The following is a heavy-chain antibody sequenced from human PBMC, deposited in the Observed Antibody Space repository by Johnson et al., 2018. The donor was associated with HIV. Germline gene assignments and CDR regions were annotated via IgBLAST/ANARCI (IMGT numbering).Heavy chain of an antibody. CDR2: IGTAGDT. CDR3: AKDKSNAFDI. V-gene: IGHV3-13*01. Sequence: EQLVESGGGLVKPGGSLRLSCAASGFTFSDYYMSWIRQAPGKGLEWVSAIGTAGDTYYPGSVKGRFTISSENAKNSLYLQMNSLRAGDTAVYYCAKDKSNAFDIWGQGTMVTVSS. J-gene: IGHJ3*02. CDR1: GFTFSDYY.